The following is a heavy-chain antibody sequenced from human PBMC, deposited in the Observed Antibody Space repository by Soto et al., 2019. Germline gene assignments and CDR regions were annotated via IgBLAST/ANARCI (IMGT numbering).Heavy chain of an antibody. D-gene: IGHD2-21*02. CDR3: AKSLAYCGSDCYPYFEY. Sequence: LRLSCAASGFTFSSYAMTWVRQAPGKGLEWVSAISGSGHGTYYADSVKGRFTITRDNSKNTVYLQMNSPRAEDTAVYYCAKSLAYCGSDCYPYFEYWGQGALVTVSS. V-gene: IGHV3-23*01. CDR1: GFTFSSYA. J-gene: IGHJ4*02. CDR2: ISGSGHGT.